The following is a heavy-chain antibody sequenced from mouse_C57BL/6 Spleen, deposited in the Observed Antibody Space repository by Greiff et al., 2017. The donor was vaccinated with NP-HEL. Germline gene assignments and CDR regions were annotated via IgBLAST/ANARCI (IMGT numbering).Heavy chain of an antibody. J-gene: IGHJ2*01. V-gene: IGHV1-69*01. D-gene: IGHD3-2*02. CDR1: GYTFTSYW. Sequence: QVQLQQSGAELVMPGASVKLSCKASGYTFTSYWMHWVKQRPGQGLEWIGEIDPSDSYTNYNQKFKGKSTLTVDKSSSTAYMQLSSLTSEDSAVYYCAIQLRLPYFDYWGQGTTLTVSS. CDR3: AIQLRLPYFDY. CDR2: IDPSDSYT.